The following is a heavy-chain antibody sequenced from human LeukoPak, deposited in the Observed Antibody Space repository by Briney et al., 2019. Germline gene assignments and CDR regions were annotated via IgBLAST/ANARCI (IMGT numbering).Heavy chain of an antibody. CDR2: ISSTGHST. Sequence: GGSLRLSCAASGFTFRDYYMSWIRQTPGKGLEWISYISSTGHSTYYADSVKGRFTISRDNSKNTLYLQMNSLRAEDTAVYYCAKDSELLPFNWFDPWGQGTLVTVSS. V-gene: IGHV3-11*01. D-gene: IGHD2-15*01. CDR3: AKDSELLPFNWFDP. CDR1: GFTFRDYY. J-gene: IGHJ5*02.